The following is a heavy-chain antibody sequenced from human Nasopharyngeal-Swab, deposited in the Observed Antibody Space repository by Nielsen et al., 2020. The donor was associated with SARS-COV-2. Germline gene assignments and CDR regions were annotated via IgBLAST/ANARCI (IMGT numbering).Heavy chain of an antibody. J-gene: IGHJ4*02. Sequence: SETLSLTCAVSGGSISSSNWWSWVRQPPGKGLEWIGEIYHSGSTNYNPSLKSQVTISVDKSKNQFSLKLSSVTAADTAVYYCARVESGCSGGSCGDYWGQGTLVTVSS. CDR3: ARVESGCSGGSCGDY. CDR2: IYHSGST. D-gene: IGHD2-15*01. V-gene: IGHV4-4*02. CDR1: GGSISSSNW.